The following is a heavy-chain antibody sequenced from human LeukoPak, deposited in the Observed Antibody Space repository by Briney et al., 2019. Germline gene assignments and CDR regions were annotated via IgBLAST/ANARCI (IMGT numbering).Heavy chain of an antibody. J-gene: IGHJ4*02. CDR3: AGYSGSYQTLGYFDY. D-gene: IGHD1-26*01. CDR1: GFTFSSYG. Sequence: GRSLRLSCAASGFTFSSYGMHWVRQAPGKGLEWVAFIRYDGSNKYYADSVKGRFTISRDNSKNTLYLQMNSLRAEDTAVYYCAGYSGSYQTLGYFDYWGQGTLVTVSS. V-gene: IGHV3-30*02. CDR2: IRYDGSNK.